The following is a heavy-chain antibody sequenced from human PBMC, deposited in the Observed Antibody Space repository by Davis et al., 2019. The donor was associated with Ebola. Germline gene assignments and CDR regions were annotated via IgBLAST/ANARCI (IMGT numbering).Heavy chain of an antibody. V-gene: IGHV1-46*01. Sequence: AASVKVSCKASGYTFTSYYMHWVRQAPGQGLEWMGIINPSGGSTNYAQKFQGRVTITADESTSTAYMELSSLRSEDTAVYYCARQEMATTYYYYYGMDVWGQGTTVTVSS. CDR2: INPSGGST. J-gene: IGHJ6*02. CDR1: GYTFTSYY. D-gene: IGHD5-24*01. CDR3: ARQEMATTYYYYYGMDV.